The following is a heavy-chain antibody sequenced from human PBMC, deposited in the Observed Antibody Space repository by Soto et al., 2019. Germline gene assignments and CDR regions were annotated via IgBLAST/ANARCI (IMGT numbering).Heavy chain of an antibody. CDR3: ARVVVPAATPNWFDP. Sequence: EVQLVESGGGLVKPGGSLRLSCAASGFTFSSYSMNWVRQAPGKGLEWVSSISSSSSYIYYADSVKGRFTISRDNAKNSLYLQMNSLRAEDTAVYYCARVVVPAATPNWFDPWGQGTLVTVS. CDR1: GFTFSSYS. V-gene: IGHV3-21*01. CDR2: ISSSSSYI. J-gene: IGHJ5*02. D-gene: IGHD2-2*01.